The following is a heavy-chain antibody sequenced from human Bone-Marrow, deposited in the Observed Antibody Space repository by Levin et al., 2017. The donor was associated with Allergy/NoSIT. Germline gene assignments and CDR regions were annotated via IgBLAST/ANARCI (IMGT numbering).Heavy chain of an antibody. CDR3: ARRARAGGYDGYNWLDP. D-gene: IGHD5-12*01. Sequence: SQTLSLTCAVSGDSVSHSYWSWIRQSPGKGLEWIGYIFHGGHTNYSPSLKGRASISVDTSTNQFSLKLTSVTATDTAVYYCARRARAGGYDGYNWLDPWGQGTLVTVSS. CDR2: IFHGGHT. CDR1: GDSVSHSY. J-gene: IGHJ5*02. V-gene: IGHV4-59*08.